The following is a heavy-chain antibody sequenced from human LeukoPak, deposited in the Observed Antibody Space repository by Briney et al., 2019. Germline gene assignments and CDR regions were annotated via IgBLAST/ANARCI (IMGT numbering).Heavy chain of an antibody. J-gene: IGHJ4*02. CDR2: MNPNSGNT. CDR1: GYTFTSYD. D-gene: IGHD4/OR15-4a*01. CDR3: ARRASDYDSFDC. V-gene: IGHV1-8*01. Sequence: GASVKVSCKASGYTFTSYDINWVRQATGQGLEWMGWMNPNSGNTGYAQKFQGRVTMTRNTSISTAYMELSSLRSEDTAVYYCARRASDYDSFDCWGQGTLVTVSS.